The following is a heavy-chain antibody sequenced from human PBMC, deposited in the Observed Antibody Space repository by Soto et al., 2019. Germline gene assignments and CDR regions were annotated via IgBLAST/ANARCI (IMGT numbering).Heavy chain of an antibody. CDR3: AGHSSGVPGYYYGMDV. D-gene: IGHD3-22*01. Sequence: QVQLVQSGAEVKKPGSSVKVSCKASGGTFSSYAISWVRQAPGQGLEWMGGIIPIFGTADYAQKFQGRVTVTADESTSTAYMELSSLRSEDTAVYYCAGHSSGVPGYYYGMDVWGQGTTVTVSS. V-gene: IGHV1-69*12. CDR2: IIPIFGTA. CDR1: GGTFSSYA. J-gene: IGHJ6*02.